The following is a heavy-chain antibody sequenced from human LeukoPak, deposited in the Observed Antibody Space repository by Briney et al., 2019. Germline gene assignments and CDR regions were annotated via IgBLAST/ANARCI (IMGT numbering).Heavy chain of an antibody. D-gene: IGHD6-13*01. CDR3: ATLIAATATYYFDY. CDR2: ISGSGDNT. Sequence: GGSLRLSCAASAFTFSSYAMSWVRQAPGKGLEWVSAISGSGDNTYYADSVKGRFTISKDKSKNTLYLQMTSLRAEDTAVYYCATLIAATATYYFDYWGQGTLVTVSS. J-gene: IGHJ4*02. V-gene: IGHV3-23*01. CDR1: AFTFSSYA.